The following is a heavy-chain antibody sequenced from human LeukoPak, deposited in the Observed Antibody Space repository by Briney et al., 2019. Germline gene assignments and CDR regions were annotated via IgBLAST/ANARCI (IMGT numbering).Heavy chain of an antibody. CDR3: ARAHRSSWYGFGF. J-gene: IGHJ4*02. Sequence: PGGSLRLSCAASGFTFSNCGMNWVRQAPGKGLEWVSSISSSSSYIYYADSVKGRFTISRDNAKNALYLQMNSLRAEDTAVYYCARAHRSSWYGFGFWGQGTLVTVSS. CDR2: ISSSSSYI. V-gene: IGHV3-21*01. CDR1: GFTFSNCG. D-gene: IGHD6-13*01.